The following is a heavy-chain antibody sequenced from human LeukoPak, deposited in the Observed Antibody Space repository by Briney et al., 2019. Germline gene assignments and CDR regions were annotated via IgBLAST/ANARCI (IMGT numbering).Heavy chain of an antibody. J-gene: IGHJ4*02. V-gene: IGHV3-64*02. D-gene: IGHD6-19*01. CDR3: ARIRSGWYFDY. CDR2: ITSSGTGT. CDR1: GFTLSSSA. Sequence: PGGSLRLSCTASGFTLSSSAMYWVRQAPGKGLEFVSVITSSGTGTDYADPVKGRFTISRDNSKNTLYLQMGSLRADDMAIYYCARIRSGWYFDYWGQGTLVTVSS.